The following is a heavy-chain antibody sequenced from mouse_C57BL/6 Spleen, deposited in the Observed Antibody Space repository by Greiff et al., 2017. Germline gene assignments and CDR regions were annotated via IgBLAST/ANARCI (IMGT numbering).Heavy chain of an antibody. CDR2: LSYDGSN. V-gene: IGHV3-6*01. Sequence: EVKLQESGPGLVKPSQSLSLSCSVTGYSITSGYYWYWIRQFPGNILEWMGYLSYDGSNNYNPSLKNRITITRDTSTNQFFLKLNSVTTEDTATYYCARGGPFFDYWGQGTTLTVSS. CDR1: GYSITSGYY. J-gene: IGHJ2*01. CDR3: ARGGPFFDY.